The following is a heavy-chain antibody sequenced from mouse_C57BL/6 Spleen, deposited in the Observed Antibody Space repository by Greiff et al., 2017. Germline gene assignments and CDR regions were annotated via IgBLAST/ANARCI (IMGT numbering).Heavy chain of an antibody. CDR2: IDPSDSET. V-gene: IGHV1-52*01. CDR1: GYTFTSYW. CDR3: AIERDSSRPYYVDY. Sequence: QVQLQQPGAELVRPGSSVKLSCKASGYTFTSYWMHWVKQRPIQGLEWIGNIDPSDSETHYNQKFKDKATLTVDKSSSTAYMQLSSLTAEDSAVYNGAIERDSSRPYYVDYWGQGTTLTVSS. J-gene: IGHJ2*01. D-gene: IGHD3-2*02.